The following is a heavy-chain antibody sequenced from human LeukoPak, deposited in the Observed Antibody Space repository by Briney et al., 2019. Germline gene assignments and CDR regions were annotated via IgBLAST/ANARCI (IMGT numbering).Heavy chain of an antibody. J-gene: IGHJ4*02. D-gene: IGHD3-22*01. V-gene: IGHV1-18*01. Sequence: ASVKVSCKASGYTFTSYGISWVRQAPGHGLEWMGWISAYNGNTNYAQKLQGRVTMTTDTSTSTAYMELSSLRSEDTAVYYCASYYYDSSGYERDFDYWGQGTLVTASS. CDR1: GYTFTSYG. CDR3: ASYYYDSSGYERDFDY. CDR2: ISAYNGNT.